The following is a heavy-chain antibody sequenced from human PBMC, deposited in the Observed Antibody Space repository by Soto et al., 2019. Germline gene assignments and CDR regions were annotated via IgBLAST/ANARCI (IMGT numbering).Heavy chain of an antibody. D-gene: IGHD2-2*01. Sequence: QVQLVQSGAEVKKPGSSVKVPCKASGGTFSSYAISWVRQAPGQGLEWMGGIIPIFGTANYAQKFQGRVTITADESTSTAYMELSSLRSKDTAVYYCARDSVPPHRYGMDVWGQGTTVTVSS. CDR1: GGTFSSYA. CDR2: IIPIFGTA. V-gene: IGHV1-69*12. CDR3: ARDSVPPHRYGMDV. J-gene: IGHJ6*02.